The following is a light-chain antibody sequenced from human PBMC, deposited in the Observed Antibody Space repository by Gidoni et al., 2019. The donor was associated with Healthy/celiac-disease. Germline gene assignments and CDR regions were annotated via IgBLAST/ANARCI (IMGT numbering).Light chain of an antibody. CDR2: RNN. J-gene: IGLJ3*02. V-gene: IGLV10-54*01. CDR1: SNNVGNQG. CDR3: SAWDSSLSAWV. Sequence: QAGLTQPPSVSKGLRQTATLTCTGNSNNVGNQGAAWLQQHQGHPPNLLSYRNNNRPSGIPERLSASRSGNTASLTITGLQPEDEADYYCSAWDSSLSAWVFGGGTKLTVL.